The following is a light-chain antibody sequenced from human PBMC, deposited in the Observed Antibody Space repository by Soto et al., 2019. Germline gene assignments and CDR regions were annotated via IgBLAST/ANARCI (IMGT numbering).Light chain of an antibody. CDR1: QSVSSSY. V-gene: IGKV3-20*01. CDR2: GAS. J-gene: IGKJ2*01. CDR3: QQYGSSPRDT. Sequence: EIVLTQSPGTLSLSPGERATLSCRASQSVSSSYLAWYQQKPGQAPRLLIYGASSRATGIPDRFSGSGSGTDFTLTISRLEQEDFAVYYCQQYGSSPRDTFGQGNKLEIK.